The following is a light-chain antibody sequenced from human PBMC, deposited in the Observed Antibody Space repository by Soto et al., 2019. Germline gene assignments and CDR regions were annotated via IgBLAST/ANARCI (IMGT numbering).Light chain of an antibody. CDR3: QSYDSSLVI. CDR1: SSNIGAGYD. J-gene: IGLJ2*01. V-gene: IGLV1-40*01. CDR2: GNS. Sequence: QSALTQPPSVSGAPGQRVTISCTGSSSNIGAGYDVHWYQQVPGTAPKLLIYGNSNRPSGVPDRFSGSKSGTSASLAITGLQAEDEADYYCQSYDSSLVIFGGGTKVTVL.